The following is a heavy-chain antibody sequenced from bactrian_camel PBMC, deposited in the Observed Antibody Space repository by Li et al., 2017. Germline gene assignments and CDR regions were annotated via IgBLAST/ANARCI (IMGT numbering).Heavy chain of an antibody. D-gene: IGHD2*01. CDR2: MDSGGGTT. CDR3: AARVVIYSHDYYYTSA. CDR1: GFTFSGYD. Sequence: VQLVESGGGLVQPGGSLRLSCAASGFTFSGYDMNWVRQAPGKGLEWVSSMDSGGGTTYYADSLKGRFTISRDNAKNTLHLQMSSLTPEDTAMYYCAARVVIYSHDYYYTSAWGQGTQVTVS. V-gene: IGHV3S40*01. J-gene: IGHJ4*01.